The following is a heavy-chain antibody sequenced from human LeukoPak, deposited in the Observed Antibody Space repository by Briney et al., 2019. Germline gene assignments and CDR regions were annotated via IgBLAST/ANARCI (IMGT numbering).Heavy chain of an antibody. Sequence: GGSLRLSCAASGFTFSNYGIHWVRQAPGKGLEWVAVISYDGNNKYYADSVKGRFTISRDNSKNTLYLQMNSLRAEDTAVYYCARDMEAYFDYWGQGTLVTVSS. CDR1: GFTFSNYG. V-gene: IGHV3-30*03. CDR3: ARDMEAYFDY. J-gene: IGHJ4*02. D-gene: IGHD1-1*01. CDR2: ISYDGNNK.